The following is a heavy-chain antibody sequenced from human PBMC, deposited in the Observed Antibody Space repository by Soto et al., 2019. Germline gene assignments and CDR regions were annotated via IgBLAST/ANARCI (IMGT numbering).Heavy chain of an antibody. Sequence: QVQLVESGGGVVQPGRSLRLSCAASGFTFSSYAMHWVRQAPGKGLEWVAVISYNGSNKYYADSVKGRITISRDNSKNTLYLQMNSLRAEDTAVYYCARGGGYSYGPLGYWGQGTLVTVSS. D-gene: IGHD5-18*01. V-gene: IGHV3-30-3*01. CDR2: ISYNGSNK. CDR3: ARGGGYSYGPLGY. J-gene: IGHJ4*02. CDR1: GFTFSSYA.